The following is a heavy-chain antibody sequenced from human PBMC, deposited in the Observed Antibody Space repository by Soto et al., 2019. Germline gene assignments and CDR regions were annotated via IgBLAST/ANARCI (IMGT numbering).Heavy chain of an antibody. CDR3: ARDRATYGMDV. J-gene: IGHJ6*02. CDR2: IGTAGDT. Sequence: LRLSCAASGFTFSSYDMHWVRQATRKGLEWVSAIGTAGDTYYPGSVKGRFTISRENAKNSLYLQMNSLRAGDTAVYYCARDRATYGMDVWGQGTTVTVSS. V-gene: IGHV3-13*01. CDR1: GFTFSSYD.